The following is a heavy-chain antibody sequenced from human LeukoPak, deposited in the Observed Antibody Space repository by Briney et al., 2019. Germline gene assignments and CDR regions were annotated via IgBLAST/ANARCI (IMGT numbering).Heavy chain of an antibody. D-gene: IGHD6-19*01. CDR2: ISSSGGST. V-gene: IGHV3-23*01. J-gene: IGHJ4*02. CDR3: AKSRSGWYWGYFDY. CDR1: GFTFSSYD. Sequence: GGSLSLFCAASGFTFSSYDMSWVRQAPGKGLEWVSAISSSGGSTSYADSVKGRFTISRDNSKNTLYLQMNSLRAEDTALYYCAKSRSGWYWGYFDYWGQGTLLRVSS.